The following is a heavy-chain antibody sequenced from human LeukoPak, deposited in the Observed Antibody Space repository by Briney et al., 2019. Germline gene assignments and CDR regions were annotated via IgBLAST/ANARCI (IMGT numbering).Heavy chain of an antibody. Sequence: SETLSLTCTVSGGSIGDYYWSWIRHPPGKGLEWIAYLYYSRNTNYSPSLKSRVTISADTSKTQVYLNLRSVTAADTAVYYCVRDLWGTGGTQYWGQGILVTVSS. J-gene: IGHJ4*02. V-gene: IGHV4-59*01. D-gene: IGHD2-8*02. CDR2: LYYSRNT. CDR3: VRDLWGTGGTQY. CDR1: GGSIGDYY.